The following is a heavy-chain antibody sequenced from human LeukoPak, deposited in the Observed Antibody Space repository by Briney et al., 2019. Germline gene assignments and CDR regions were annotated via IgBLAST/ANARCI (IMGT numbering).Heavy chain of an antibody. D-gene: IGHD2-2*01. CDR3: ARGRRDTQYQVFDY. CDR2: IKEDGSEK. V-gene: IGHV3-7*01. J-gene: IGHJ4*02. Sequence: GGSLRLSCVASGFTFSNYWMDWVRQAPGKGLEWVANIKEDGSEKYFVDSVKGRFTISRDNAKNSLYLQMSSLRDEDTALYYCARGRRDTQYQVFDYWGQGTLVTVSS. CDR1: GFTFSNYW.